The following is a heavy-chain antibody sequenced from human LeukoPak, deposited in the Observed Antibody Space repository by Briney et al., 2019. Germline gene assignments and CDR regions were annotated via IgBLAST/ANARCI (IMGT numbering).Heavy chain of an antibody. CDR3: ARGDGYNFFDY. CDR1: GFTFSNAW. CDR2: FYVGGAT. Sequence: GGSLRLSCAASGFTFSNAWMSWVRQAPGKGLEWVSVFYVGGATYYADSVKGRFTISRDNSENTLYLQMKSLRAEDTAVYYCARGDGYNFFDYWGQGTLVTVSS. V-gene: IGHV3-53*01. J-gene: IGHJ4*02. D-gene: IGHD5-24*01.